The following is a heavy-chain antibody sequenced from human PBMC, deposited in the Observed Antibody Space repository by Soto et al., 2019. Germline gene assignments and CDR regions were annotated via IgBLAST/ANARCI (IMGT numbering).Heavy chain of an antibody. CDR3: ASRLRSGYCSGGTCNNGFDP. CDR1: GGSISSSSYY. J-gene: IGHJ5*02. CDR2: IYYSGSS. V-gene: IGHV4-39*01. Sequence: PSETLSLTCTVSGGSISSSSYYWGWIRQPPGKGLEWIGSIYYSGSSYYNPSLKSRLTISVDTSKNQFSLKLSSVTAADTAVYYCASRLRSGYCSGGTCNNGFDPWGQGTLVNAS. D-gene: IGHD2-15*01.